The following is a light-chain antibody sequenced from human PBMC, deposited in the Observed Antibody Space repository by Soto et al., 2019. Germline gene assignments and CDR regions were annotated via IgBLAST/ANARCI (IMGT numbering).Light chain of an antibody. Sequence: DIQMTQSPSTLSASVGHRVTITCRASQSFSGWLAWYQQKPGKAPNLLIYDVYSLKSGVPSRFSGSGSGPEFTLTISSLQPDDFATYYCQQYHSYSLTFGQGTKVDIK. V-gene: IGKV1-5*01. CDR1: QSFSGW. J-gene: IGKJ1*01. CDR3: QQYHSYSLT. CDR2: DVY.